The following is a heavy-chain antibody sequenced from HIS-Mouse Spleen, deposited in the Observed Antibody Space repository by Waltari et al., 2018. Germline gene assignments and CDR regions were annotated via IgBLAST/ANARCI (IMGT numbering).Heavy chain of an antibody. CDR1: GGTFSSYA. D-gene: IGHD6-19*01. CDR2: IIPIFGTA. Sequence: QVQLVQSGAELKKPGSSVKVSCKASGGTFSSYAISWVRQAPGQGLEWMGGIIPIFGTANYARKFQGRVTITADESTSTAYMELSSLRSEDTAVYYCARDPLWAVALSNWFDPWGQGTLVTVSS. CDR3: ARDPLWAVALSNWFDP. J-gene: IGHJ5*02. V-gene: IGHV1-69*01.